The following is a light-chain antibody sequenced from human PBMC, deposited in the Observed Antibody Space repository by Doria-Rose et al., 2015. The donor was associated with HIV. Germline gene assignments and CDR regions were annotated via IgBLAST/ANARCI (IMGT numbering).Light chain of an antibody. V-gene: IGKV4-1*01. CDR2: WAS. CDR3: QQYYDTPS. J-gene: IGKJ3*01. CDR1: QRLLYTYKHY. Sequence: DIRMTQSPESLGMSLGERATLNCKSNQRLLYTYKHYLDWSQQQPGKSPKLLIYWASTRQSGVPARFSGSGSGTDFTLTISSLEAEDVAVYYCQQYYDTPSFGPGTTVDIK.